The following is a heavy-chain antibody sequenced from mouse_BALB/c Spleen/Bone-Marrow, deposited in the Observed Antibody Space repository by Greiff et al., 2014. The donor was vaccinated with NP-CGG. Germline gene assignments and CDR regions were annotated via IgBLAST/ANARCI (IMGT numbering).Heavy chain of an antibody. J-gene: IGHJ4*01. CDR2: IWADGST. D-gene: IGHD1-2*01. CDR3: SRITTATGAMDY. V-gene: IGHV2-9*02. CDR1: GFSLTSYG. Sequence: VNVVESGPGLVAPSQSLSITCTVSGFSLTSYGVHWVRQPPGKGLEWLGVIWADGSTNYNSALMSRLSISKDNSKSQVFLKMNSLQTGDTAMYYCSRITTATGAMDYWGQGTSVTVSS.